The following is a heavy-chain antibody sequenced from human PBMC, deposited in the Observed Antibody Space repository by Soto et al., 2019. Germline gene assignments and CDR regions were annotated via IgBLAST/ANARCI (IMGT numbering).Heavy chain of an antibody. V-gene: IGHV3-74*01. J-gene: IGHJ4*02. CDR1: GFTFSNYW. CDR2: LKSDGSHT. D-gene: IGHD5-18*01. CDR3: ARGYSSAYRIDY. Sequence: EVRLVESGGGLVQPGGSLRLSCAASGFTFSNYWMHWVRQGPVKGLVWVSRLKSDGSHTNYTESVKGRFTISRDNAKNMLYLHMNSLRAEDTAVYFCARGYSSAYRIDYWGQGTLVTVSS.